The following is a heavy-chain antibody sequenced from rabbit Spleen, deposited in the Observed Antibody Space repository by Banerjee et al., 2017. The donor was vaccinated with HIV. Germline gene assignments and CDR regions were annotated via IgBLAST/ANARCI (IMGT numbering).Heavy chain of an antibody. J-gene: IGHJ6*01. CDR3: ARDTGSSFSSYGMDL. D-gene: IGHD8-1*01. CDR1: GFSFSSSDY. Sequence: QSLEESGGDLVKPGASLTLTCTASGFSFSSSDYMCWVRQAPGKGLEWISCIAGSSSGFIYSATWAKGRFTCSKTSSTTVTLQMTSLTVADTATYFCARDTGSSFSSYGMDLWGPGTLVTV. CDR2: IAGSSSGFI. V-gene: IGHV1S40*01.